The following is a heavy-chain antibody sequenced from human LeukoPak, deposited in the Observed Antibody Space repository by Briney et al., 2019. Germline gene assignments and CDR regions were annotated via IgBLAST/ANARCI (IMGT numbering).Heavy chain of an antibody. CDR1: GYTFTSYG. Sequence: ASVKVSCKASGYTFTSYGISWVRQAPGQGLEWMGWISAYSGNTNYAQKLQGRVTMTTDTSTSTAYMELRSLRSDDTAVYYCARVRYYDSGGHYPHFDYWGQGTLVTVSS. V-gene: IGHV1-18*01. J-gene: IGHJ4*02. CDR2: ISAYSGNT. CDR3: ARVRYYDSGGHYPHFDY. D-gene: IGHD3-22*01.